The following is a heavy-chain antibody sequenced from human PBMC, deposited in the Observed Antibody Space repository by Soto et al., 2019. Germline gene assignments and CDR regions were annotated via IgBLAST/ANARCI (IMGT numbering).Heavy chain of an antibody. D-gene: IGHD6-19*01. CDR2: ISGSGAET. CDR1: GFTFSDYG. Sequence: GGSLRLSCAACGFTFSDYGMSWVRQAPGKGLEWVSAISGSGAETYYADYVKGRFTISRDNSKNTLYLQMNTLRAEDTAVYYCAKELSQSAAYFYYFYGMDVWVQGTTVTVSS. V-gene: IGHV3-23*01. CDR3: AKELSQSAAYFYYFYGMDV. J-gene: IGHJ6*02.